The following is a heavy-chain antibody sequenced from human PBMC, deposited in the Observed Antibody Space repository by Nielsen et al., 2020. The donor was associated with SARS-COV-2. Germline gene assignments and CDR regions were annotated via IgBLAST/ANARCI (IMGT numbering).Heavy chain of an antibody. CDR3: AGGADFWSGTQRYYMDV. J-gene: IGHJ6*03. Sequence: GGSLRLSCSASGFTFSSTWMDWVRQAPGQGPVWVSRINPSGSGTAYADSVKGRFAVSRDNAGNTVVLQIHSLRVEDTAVYYCAGGADFWSGTQRYYMDVWGKGTTVTVSS. CDR2: INPSGSGT. V-gene: IGHV3-74*01. CDR1: GFTFSSTW. D-gene: IGHD3-3*01.